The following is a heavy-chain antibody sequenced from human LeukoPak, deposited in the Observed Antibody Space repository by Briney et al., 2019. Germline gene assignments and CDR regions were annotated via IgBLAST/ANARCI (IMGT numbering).Heavy chain of an antibody. Sequence: GGSLRLSCAASGFTVSSNYMSWVRQAPGKGLEWVSVIYSGGSTYYADSVKGRFTISRDNSKNTLYLQMNSLRAEDTAVYYCATETVRGVFDYWGQGTLVTVSS. CDR1: GFTVSSNY. CDR3: ATETVRGVFDY. V-gene: IGHV3-53*01. J-gene: IGHJ4*02. D-gene: IGHD3-10*01. CDR2: IYSGGST.